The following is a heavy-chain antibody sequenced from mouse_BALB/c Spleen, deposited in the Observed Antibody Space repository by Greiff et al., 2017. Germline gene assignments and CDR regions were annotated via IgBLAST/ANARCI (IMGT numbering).Heavy chain of an antibody. V-gene: IGHV14-3*02. Sequence: EVQLQQSGAELVKPGASVKLSCTASGFNIKDTYMHWVKQRPEQGLEWIGRIDPANGNIKYDPKFQGKATITADTSSNTAYLQLSSLTSEDTAVYYCARLLYYANYAFDYWGQGTTLTVSS. CDR2: IDPANGNI. D-gene: IGHD2-1*01. CDR3: ARLLYYANYAFDY. J-gene: IGHJ2*01. CDR1: GFNIKDTY.